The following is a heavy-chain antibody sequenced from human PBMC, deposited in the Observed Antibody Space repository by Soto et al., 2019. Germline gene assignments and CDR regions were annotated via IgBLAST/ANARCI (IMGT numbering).Heavy chain of an antibody. J-gene: IGHJ6*02. D-gene: IGHD2-15*01. CDR1: GYTFTSYD. CDR3: AASVKFCYSTLDD. CDR2: MNPNSGNT. Sequence: GASVKVSCKASGYTFTSYDINWVRQATGQGLEWMGWMNPNSGNTGYAQKFQGRVTMTRNTSISTAYMELSSLRSEDTAVYYCAASVKFCYSTLDDWGQGTTVTVSS. V-gene: IGHV1-8*01.